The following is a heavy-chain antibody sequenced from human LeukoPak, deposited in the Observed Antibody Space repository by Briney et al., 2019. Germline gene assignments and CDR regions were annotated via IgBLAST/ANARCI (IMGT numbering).Heavy chain of an antibody. CDR3: ARERYSPANDAFDI. D-gene: IGHD5-18*01. CDR2: MYHSEST. V-gene: IGHV4-30-2*01. J-gene: IGHJ3*02. CDR1: GGSISSGGYY. Sequence: PSQTLSLTCTVSGGSISSGGYYWGWIRQPPRKGLEWIGYMYHSESTYYNPSLTSRVTISVDTSKNQFPLKLSSVTAADTAVYYCARERYSPANDAFDIWAQGTMVTVPS.